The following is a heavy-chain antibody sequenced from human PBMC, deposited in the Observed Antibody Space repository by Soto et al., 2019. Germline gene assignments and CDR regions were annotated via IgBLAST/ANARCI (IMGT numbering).Heavy chain of an antibody. D-gene: IGHD5-12*01. Sequence: PSETLSLTCTVSGGSISSSSYYWGWIRQPPGKGLEWIGYIYYSGSTYYNPSLKSRVTISVDTSKNQFSLKLSSVTAADTAVYYCARAVATLEYYYYGMDVWGQGTTVTVSS. CDR1: GGSISSSSYY. V-gene: IGHV4-30-4*08. CDR2: IYYSGST. CDR3: ARAVATLEYYYYGMDV. J-gene: IGHJ6*02.